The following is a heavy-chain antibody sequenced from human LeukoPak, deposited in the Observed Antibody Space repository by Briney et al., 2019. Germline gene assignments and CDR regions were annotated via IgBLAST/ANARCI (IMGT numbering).Heavy chain of an antibody. CDR2: ISSTSTYI. D-gene: IGHD6-19*01. CDR3: ARGRSGWYEDF. CDR1: GLSFSTSS. J-gene: IGHJ4*02. Sequence: GGSLRLSCVASGLSFSTSSMDWVRQAPGKGLEWVASISSTSTYIYYAGSVEGRFTISRDNAKNSLYLEMNSLRAEDTAVYYCARGRSGWYEDFWGQGTLVTVSS. V-gene: IGHV3-21*06.